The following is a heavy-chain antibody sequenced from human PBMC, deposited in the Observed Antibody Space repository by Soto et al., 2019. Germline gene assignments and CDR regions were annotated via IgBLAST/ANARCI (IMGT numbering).Heavy chain of an antibody. Sequence: PGGSLRLSCAASGFTFSSYAMHWVRQAPGKGLEWVAVISYDGSNKYYADSVKGRFTISRDNPKNTLYLQMNSLRAEDTAVYYCARGTSQWFRAAFDIWGQGTMVTV. D-gene: IGHD3-10*01. CDR1: GFTFSSYA. CDR3: ARGTSQWFRAAFDI. CDR2: ISYDGSNK. V-gene: IGHV3-30-3*01. J-gene: IGHJ3*02.